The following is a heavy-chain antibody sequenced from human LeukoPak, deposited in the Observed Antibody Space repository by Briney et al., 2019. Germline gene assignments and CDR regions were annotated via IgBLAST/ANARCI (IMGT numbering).Heavy chain of an antibody. V-gene: IGHV3-11*01. J-gene: IGHJ4*02. CDR3: ARGTMASDF. CDR2: ISISGTTT. D-gene: IGHD3-10*01. Sequence: AGGPLRLSCAASGFTYSDYYMTWIRQTPGKGLEWVSYISISGTTTFYVDSVKGRFTISRDNTKNSLYLQMNSLRAEDTAMYYCARGTMASDFWGQGTLVTVSS. CDR1: GFTYSDYY.